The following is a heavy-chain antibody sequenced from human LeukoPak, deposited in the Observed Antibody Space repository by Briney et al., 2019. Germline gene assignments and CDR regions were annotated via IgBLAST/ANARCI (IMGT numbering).Heavy chain of an antibody. CDR2: IYTSGST. CDR3: AREKGSEGNWFDP. D-gene: IGHD1-26*01. CDR1: GDSISSYY. V-gene: IGHV4-4*07. Sequence: SETLSLTCTVSGDSISSYYWSWIRQPAGKGLEWIGRIYTSGSTNYNPSFKSRVTLSVDTSKNQFSLKLSSVTAADTAVYYCAREKGSEGNWFDPWGQGTLVTVSS. J-gene: IGHJ5*02.